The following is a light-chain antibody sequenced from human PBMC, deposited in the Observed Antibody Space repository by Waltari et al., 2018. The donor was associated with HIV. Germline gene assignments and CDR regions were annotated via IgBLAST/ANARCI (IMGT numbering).Light chain of an antibody. CDR1: NIGSKR. CDR3: QVWDTSGDFWE. V-gene: IGLV3-21*02. Sequence: SYVLTQAPSVSVAPGQTARLTCGGDNIGSKRVHWYQQRPGQAPLLVVYDDSDRPSGIPERISGSNSGNTATLTINRVEGGDEADYYCQVWDTSGDFWEFGGGTKLTVL. CDR2: DDS. J-gene: IGLJ3*02.